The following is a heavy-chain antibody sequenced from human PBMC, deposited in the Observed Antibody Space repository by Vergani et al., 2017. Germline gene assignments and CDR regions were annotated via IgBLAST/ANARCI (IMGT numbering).Heavy chain of an antibody. Sequence: QVQLVESGGGVVQPGRSLRLSCAASGFTFSSYGMHWVRQAPGKGLEWVAVISYDGSNKYYADSVKGRFTISRDNSKNTLYLQMNRLRAEDTAVYYCAVSNYDFWSGYWTDYYGMDVWGQGTTVTVSS. CDR1: GFTFSSYG. CDR2: ISYDGSNK. V-gene: IGHV3-30*03. D-gene: IGHD3-3*01. J-gene: IGHJ6*02. CDR3: AVSNYDFWSGYWTDYYGMDV.